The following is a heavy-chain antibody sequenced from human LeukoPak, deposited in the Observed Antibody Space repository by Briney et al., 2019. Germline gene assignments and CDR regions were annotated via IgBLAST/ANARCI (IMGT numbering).Heavy chain of an antibody. Sequence: SETLSLTCTVSGGSFTNYYWSWIRQPPGKGLERIGYIYYSGSADYNPSLKSRVTISIDTSKNQFSLKLNSVTAADTAVYYCASVNFDFLTGFYDWGQGTLVTVSS. CDR3: ASVNFDFLTGFYD. J-gene: IGHJ4*02. D-gene: IGHD3-9*01. CDR2: IYYSGSA. V-gene: IGHV4-59*01. CDR1: GGSFTNYY.